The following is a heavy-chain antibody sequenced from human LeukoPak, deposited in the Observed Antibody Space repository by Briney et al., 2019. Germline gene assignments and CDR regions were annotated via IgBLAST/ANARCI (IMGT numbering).Heavy chain of an antibody. V-gene: IGHV4-59*08. CDR1: GGSIGTYY. CDR3: ARHIGGGIEDMDV. J-gene: IGHJ6*03. CDR2: IYVTGN. Sequence: PSETLSLTCTVSGGSIGTYYWSWVRQSPGKGLEWIGYIYVTGNRYNPYLQSRVTISVYTSRNQFFLKMSSVTAADTAVYYCARHIGGGIEDMDVWGKGTKVTVSS. D-gene: IGHD3-16*02.